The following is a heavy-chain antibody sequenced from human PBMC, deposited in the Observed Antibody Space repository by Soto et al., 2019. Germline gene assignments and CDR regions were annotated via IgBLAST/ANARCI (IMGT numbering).Heavy chain of an antibody. CDR2: ISAYNGNT. V-gene: IGHV1-18*04. D-gene: IGHD3-22*01. Sequence: ASVKVSCKASGYTFTSYGISWVRQAPGQGLEWMGWISAYNGNTNYAQKLQGRVTMTTDTSTSTAYMELRSLRSDDTAVYYCARDWVTMIVGPWFGPWGQGTLVTV. CDR1: GYTFTSYG. J-gene: IGHJ5*02. CDR3: ARDWVTMIVGPWFGP.